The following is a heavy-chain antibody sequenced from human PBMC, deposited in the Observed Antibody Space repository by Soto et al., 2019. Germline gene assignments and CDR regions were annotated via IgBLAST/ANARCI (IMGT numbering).Heavy chain of an antibody. CDR2: IWYDGSNK. D-gene: IGHD2-2*03. V-gene: IGHV3-33*01. Sequence: PGGSLRLSCAASGFTFSSYAMHWVRQAPGKGLEWVAVIWYDGSNKYYADSVKGRFTISRDNSKNTLYLQMNSLRAEDTAVYYCARDGYCSSTSCYLERGGQGTLVTVSS. CDR1: GFTFSSYA. J-gene: IGHJ4*02. CDR3: ARDGYCSSTSCYLER.